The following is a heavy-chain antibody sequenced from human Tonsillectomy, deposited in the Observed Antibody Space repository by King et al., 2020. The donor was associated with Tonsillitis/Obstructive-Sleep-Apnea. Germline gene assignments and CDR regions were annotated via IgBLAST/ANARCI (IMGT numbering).Heavy chain of an antibody. V-gene: IGHV1-3*01. CDR1: GYTFTNYT. CDR2: IHAGNGNT. CDR3: ARGGSGSYYKNSFDY. J-gene: IGHJ4*02. Sequence: QLVQSGAEVKKPGASVKLSCKASGYTFTNYTVHLVRQAPGQRVEWMGWIHAGNGNTKYLQPFQGRVTITRDTSAGTAYMELSSLRSEDTAVYYCARGGSGSYYKNSFDYWGQGTLITVSS. D-gene: IGHD3-10*01.